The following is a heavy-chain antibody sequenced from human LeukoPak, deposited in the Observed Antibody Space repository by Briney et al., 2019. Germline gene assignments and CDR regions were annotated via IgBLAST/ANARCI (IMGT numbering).Heavy chain of an antibody. D-gene: IGHD3-3*01. Sequence: GGSLRLSCAASGFIFGDYYMSWIRQAPGKGLEWISYISSSSSYIYYADSVKGRFTISRDNAKNSLYLQMNSLRAEDTAVYYCARSDFWSGYCDYWGQGTLVTVSS. CDR3: ARSDFWSGYCDY. J-gene: IGHJ4*02. V-gene: IGHV3-11*06. CDR2: ISSSSSYI. CDR1: GFIFGDYY.